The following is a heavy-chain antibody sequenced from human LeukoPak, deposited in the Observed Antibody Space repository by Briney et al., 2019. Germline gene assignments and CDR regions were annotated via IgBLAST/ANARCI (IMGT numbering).Heavy chain of an antibody. CDR1: GFTFSSYS. CDR3: VRDAKQYYDILTGYYNDAFDI. Sequence: GSLRLSCAASGFTFSSYSMNWVRQAPGKGLEWVSSISSGSSYIYYADSVKGRFTVSRDNAKHSLYLQMNSLRAEDTAVYYCVRDAKQYYDILTGYYNDAFDIWGQGTMVTVSS. J-gene: IGHJ3*02. CDR2: ISSGSSYI. V-gene: IGHV3-21*01. D-gene: IGHD3-9*01.